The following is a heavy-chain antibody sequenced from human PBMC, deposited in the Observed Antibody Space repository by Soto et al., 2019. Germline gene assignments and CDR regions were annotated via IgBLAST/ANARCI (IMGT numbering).Heavy chain of an antibody. V-gene: IGHV1-69*08. CDR3: ARDKDIVVVPAADCGMDD. D-gene: IGHD2-2*01. Sequence: QVQLVQSGAEVKKPGSSVKVSCKASGGTFSSYTISWVRQAPGQGLEWLGRIIPILGIANYAQKFQGRVTITADKSTSTAYMELSSLRSEDTAVYYCARDKDIVVVPAADCGMDDWGQGTTVTVSS. CDR2: IIPILGIA. CDR1: GGTFSSYT. J-gene: IGHJ6*02.